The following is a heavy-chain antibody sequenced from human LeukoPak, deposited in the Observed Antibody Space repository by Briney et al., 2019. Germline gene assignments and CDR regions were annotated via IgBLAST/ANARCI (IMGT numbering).Heavy chain of an antibody. CDR2: INHSGST. J-gene: IGHJ4*02. CDR1: GGSFSGYY. CDR3: ARRGYYDSSGYSDDY. V-gene: IGHV4-34*01. D-gene: IGHD3-22*01. Sequence: SETLSLTCAVYGGSFSGYYWSWIRQPPGKGLEWIGEINHSGSTNYNPSLKSRVTISVDTSKNQFSLKLSSVTAADTAVYYCARRGYYDSSGYSDDYWGQGTLVTASS.